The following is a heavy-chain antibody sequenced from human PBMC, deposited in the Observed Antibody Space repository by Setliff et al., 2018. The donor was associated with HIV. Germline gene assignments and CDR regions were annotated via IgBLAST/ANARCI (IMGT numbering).Heavy chain of an antibody. CDR3: ARSRPRSMDFYMDV. Sequence: ASVKVSCKASGYTFTGYFIHWVRQAPGQGFEWMGWINPNTGNTHYPQKLQGRVTMTTDTSTSTAYMELRSLRSDDTAMYYCARSRPRSMDFYMDVWAKGTTVTVSS. V-gene: IGHV1-18*04. D-gene: IGHD2-8*01. CDR1: GYTFTGYF. J-gene: IGHJ6*03. CDR2: INPNTGNT.